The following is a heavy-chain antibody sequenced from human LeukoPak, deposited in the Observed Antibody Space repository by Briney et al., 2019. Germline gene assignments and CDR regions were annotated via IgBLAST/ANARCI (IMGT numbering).Heavy chain of an antibody. CDR1: GYTFTSFD. Sequence: ASVKVSCKASGYTFTSFDINWVRQATGQGLEWMGWMNPNSGNTGYAQKFQGRVTMTRDASISTAYLELSNLRSEDTAVYYCARAPPLYYGAKLDYWGQGTLVTVSS. V-gene: IGHV1-8*01. CDR2: MNPNSGNT. J-gene: IGHJ4*02. D-gene: IGHD4-17*01. CDR3: ARAPPLYYGAKLDY.